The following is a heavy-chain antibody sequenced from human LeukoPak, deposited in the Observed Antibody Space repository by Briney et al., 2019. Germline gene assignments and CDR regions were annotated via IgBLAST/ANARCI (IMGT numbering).Heavy chain of an antibody. D-gene: IGHD3-22*01. Sequence: GGSLRLSCAASGFTFSSYWMSWVRQAPGKGLEWVANVKQDGSEKYYVDSVKGRFTISRDNAKNSLYLQMNSLRAEDTAVYYCARGQEITMIVVASYYFDYWGQGTLVTVSS. V-gene: IGHV3-7*01. CDR2: VKQDGSEK. J-gene: IGHJ4*02. CDR1: GFTFSSYW. CDR3: ARGQEITMIVVASYYFDY.